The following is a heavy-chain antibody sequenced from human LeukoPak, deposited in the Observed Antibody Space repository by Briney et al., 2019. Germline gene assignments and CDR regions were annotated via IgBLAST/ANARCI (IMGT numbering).Heavy chain of an antibody. J-gene: IGHJ6*03. D-gene: IGHD1-1*01. Sequence: SVKVSCKASGGTFSSYAISWVRQAPGQGLEWMGRIIPILGIANYAQKFQGRVTITTDESTSTAYMELSSLRSEDTAVYYCARGLGTYYYYYMDVWGKGTTVTVSS. CDR1: GGTFSSYA. CDR2: IIPILGIA. V-gene: IGHV1-69*04. CDR3: ARGLGTYYYYYMDV.